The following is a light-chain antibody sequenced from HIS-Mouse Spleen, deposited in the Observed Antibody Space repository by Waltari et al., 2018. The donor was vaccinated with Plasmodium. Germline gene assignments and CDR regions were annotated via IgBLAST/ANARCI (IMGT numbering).Light chain of an antibody. CDR1: SSDVGSYNL. Sequence: QSALTQPASVSGSPGQSITLSCTGTSSDVGSYNLVSWYQQHPGKAPNLMIYEGSKRPSGVSNRFSGSKSGNTASLTISGLQAEDEADYYCCSYAGSSTNWVFGGGTKLTVL. CDR2: EGS. J-gene: IGLJ3*02. V-gene: IGLV2-23*01. CDR3: CSYAGSSTNWV.